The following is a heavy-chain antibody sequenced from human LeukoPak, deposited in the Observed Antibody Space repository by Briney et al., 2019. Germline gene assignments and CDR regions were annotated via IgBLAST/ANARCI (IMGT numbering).Heavy chain of an antibody. CDR1: GYSLSSGYY. D-gene: IGHD6-13*01. CDR3: ARTSEGAAASNWFDP. Sequence: PSETLSLTCAVSGYSLSSGYYWGWIRQPPGKGLEWIGSIYHSGSTYYNPSLKSRVTISVDTSKNQFSLKLSSVTAADTAVYYCARTSEGAAASNWFDPWGQGTLVTVSP. CDR2: IYHSGST. V-gene: IGHV4-38-2*01. J-gene: IGHJ5*02.